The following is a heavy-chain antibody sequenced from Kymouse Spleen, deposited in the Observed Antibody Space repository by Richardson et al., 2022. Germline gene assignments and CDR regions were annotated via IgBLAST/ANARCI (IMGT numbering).Heavy chain of an antibody. D-gene: IGHD3-10*01. V-gene: IGHV4-39*01. J-gene: IGHJ3*02. CDR3: ARNYYGSGSYKCF*Y. CDR1: GGSISSSSYY. Sequence: QLQLQESGPGLVKPSETLSLTCTVSGGSISSSSYYWGWIRQPPGKGLEWIGSIYYSGSTYYNPSLKSRVTISVDTSKNQFSLKLSSVTAADTAVYYCARNYYGSGSYKCF*YLGPRDNGHRLF. CDR2: IYYSGST.